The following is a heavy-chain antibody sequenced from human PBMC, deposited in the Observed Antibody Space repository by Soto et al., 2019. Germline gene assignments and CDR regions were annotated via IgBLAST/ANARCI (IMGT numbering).Heavy chain of an antibody. V-gene: IGHV4-39*01. J-gene: IGHJ5*02. D-gene: IGHD2-15*01. CDR1: GGSISSSSYY. CDR2: IYYSGST. Sequence: SPTLSLTCTVSGGSISSSSYYWGWIRQPPGKGLEWIGSIYYSGSTYYNPSLKSRVTISVDTSKNQFSLKLSSVTAADTAVYYCASALGYCSGGSCYSTGSWWFDPWGQGTLVTVSS. CDR3: ASALGYCSGGSCYSTGSWWFDP.